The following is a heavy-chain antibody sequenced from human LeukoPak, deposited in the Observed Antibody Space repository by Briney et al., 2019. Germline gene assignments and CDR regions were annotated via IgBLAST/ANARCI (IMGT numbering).Heavy chain of an antibody. D-gene: IGHD6-19*01. CDR2: ISGSGGST. V-gene: IGHV3-23*01. J-gene: IGHJ4*02. Sequence: GGSLRLSCAASGFTFSSYAMSWVRQAPGKGLEWVSAISGSGGSTYYADSVKGRFTISRDNSENTLYLQMNSLRAEDTAVYYCAKASSGWKGGDYWGQGTLVTVSS. CDR3: AKASSGWKGGDY. CDR1: GFTFSSYA.